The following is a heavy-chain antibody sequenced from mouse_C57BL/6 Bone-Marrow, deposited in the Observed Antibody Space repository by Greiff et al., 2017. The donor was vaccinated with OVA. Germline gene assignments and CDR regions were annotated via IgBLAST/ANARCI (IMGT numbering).Heavy chain of an antibody. V-gene: IGHV2-6*01. CDR3: ASVYGNYGFAY. Sequence: VKLVESGPGLVAPSQSLSITCTVSGFSLTSYGVDWVRQSPGKGLEWLGVIWGVGSTNYNSALKSRLSISKDNSKSQVFLKMNSLQTDDTAMYYCASVYGNYGFAYWGQGTLVTVSA. CDR1: GFSLTSYG. J-gene: IGHJ3*01. D-gene: IGHD2-1*01. CDR2: IWGVGST.